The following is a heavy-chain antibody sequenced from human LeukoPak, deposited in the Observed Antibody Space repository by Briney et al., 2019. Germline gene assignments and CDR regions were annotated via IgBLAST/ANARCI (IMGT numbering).Heavy chain of an antibody. V-gene: IGHV4-39*07. Sequence: PSETLSLTCSVSGDSISTTTFYWGWIRQSPGKGLEWIGSIFYSGTTYYTPSLKSRVTLSLDTSKNQFSLRLTSVTAADTAVYFCARQIAMVEPTDPNWFDSWGQGILVTVSS. CDR1: GDSISTTTFY. CDR3: ARQIAMVEPTDPNWFDS. D-gene: IGHD2-21*01. J-gene: IGHJ5*01. CDR2: IFYSGTT.